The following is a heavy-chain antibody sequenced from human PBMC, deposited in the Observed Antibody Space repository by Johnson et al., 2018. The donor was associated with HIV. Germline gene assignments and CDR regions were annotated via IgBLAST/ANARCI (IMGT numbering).Heavy chain of an antibody. CDR2: INWNGGST. CDR3: ARKGSSGFGGIDAVDI. Sequence: VQLVESGGGVVRPGGSLRLSCVASGFTFDDYGMSWVRQAPGKGLEWVSGINWNGGSTGYADSVKGRFTISRDNAKNSLYLQMNSLRVEDTAVYYCARKGSSGFGGIDAVDIWGQGTMVTVSS. J-gene: IGHJ3*02. CDR1: GFTFDDYG. D-gene: IGHD3-22*01. V-gene: IGHV3-20*04.